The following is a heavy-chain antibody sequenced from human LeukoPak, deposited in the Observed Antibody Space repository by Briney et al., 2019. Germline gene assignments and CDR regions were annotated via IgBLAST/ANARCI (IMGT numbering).Heavy chain of an antibody. CDR1: GYTFTGYY. CDR3: ARDLLPRYCSGGSCYTTLINWFDP. J-gene: IGHJ5*02. Sequence: GASVKVSCKASGYTFTGYYMHWVRQAPGQGLEWMGWINPNSGGTNYAQKFQGRVTMTRDTAISTAYMELSRMRSEDTAVYYCARDLLPRYCSGGSCYTTLINWFDPWGQGTLVTVSS. CDR2: INPNSGGT. V-gene: IGHV1-2*02. D-gene: IGHD2-15*01.